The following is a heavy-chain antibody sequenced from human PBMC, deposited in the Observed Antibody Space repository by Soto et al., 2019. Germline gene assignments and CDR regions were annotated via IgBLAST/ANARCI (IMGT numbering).Heavy chain of an antibody. J-gene: IGHJ4*02. D-gene: IGHD6-13*01. CDR3: AKDDLLTYSSSWHNQLDY. V-gene: IGHV3-23*01. CDR2: ISGSGGST. CDR1: GFTFSSYA. Sequence: GGSLRLSCAASGFTFSSYAMSWVRQAPGKWLEWVSAISGSGGSTYYADSVKGRFTISRDNSKNTLYLQMNSLRAEDTAVYYCAKDDLLTYSSSWHNQLDYWGQGTLVTVSS.